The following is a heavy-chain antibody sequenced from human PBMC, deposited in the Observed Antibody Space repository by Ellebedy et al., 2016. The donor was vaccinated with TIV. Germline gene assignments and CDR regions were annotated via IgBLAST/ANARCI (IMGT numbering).Heavy chain of an antibody. CDR1: GGTFSSYA. J-gene: IGHJ4*02. CDR2: IIPIFGTA. D-gene: IGHD3-22*01. Sequence: AASVKVSCKASGGTFSSYAISWVRQAPGQGLEWMGGIIPIFGTANYAQKFQGRVTITADESTSTAYMELSSLRSEDTAVYYCASGYYDSSGYYFPFDYWGQGTLVTVSS. V-gene: IGHV1-69*13. CDR3: ASGYYDSSGYYFPFDY.